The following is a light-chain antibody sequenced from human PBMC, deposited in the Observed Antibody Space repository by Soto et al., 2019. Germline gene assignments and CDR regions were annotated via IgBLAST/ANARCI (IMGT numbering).Light chain of an antibody. CDR1: QSVTNNY. Sequence: EIVLTPSPGTLSLSPGERATLSCRASQSVTNNYLAWYQQKAGQAPRLLIYLASNRAAGTPDRFSGSGSGADFTLTINRLEPEDFAVYLCQQYGSSPWNFVQGTKVDIK. J-gene: IGKJ1*01. CDR3: QQYGSSPWN. CDR2: LAS. V-gene: IGKV3-20*01.